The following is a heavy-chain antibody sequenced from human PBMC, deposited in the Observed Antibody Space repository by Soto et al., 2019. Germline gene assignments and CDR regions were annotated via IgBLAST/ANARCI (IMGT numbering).Heavy chain of an antibody. V-gene: IGHV4-34*01. D-gene: IGHD2-15*01. Sequence: PSETLSLTCAVYGGSFSGYYWSWIRQPPGKGLEWIGEINHSGSTNYNPSLKSRVTISVDTSKNQFSLKLSSVTAADTAVYYCASQKGYCSGGNCSLYFDFWGQGTLVTVSS. CDR2: INHSGST. CDR1: GGSFSGYY. J-gene: IGHJ4*02. CDR3: ASQKGYCSGGNCSLYFDF.